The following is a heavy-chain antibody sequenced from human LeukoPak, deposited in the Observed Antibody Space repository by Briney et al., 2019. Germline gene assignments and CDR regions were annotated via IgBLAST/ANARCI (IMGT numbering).Heavy chain of an antibody. J-gene: IGHJ4*02. CDR3: ARDSSGYHTLDY. CDR2: IYYSGST. V-gene: IGHV4-59*01. Sequence: SETLSLTCTVSGGSISSYYWSWIRQPPGKGLEWIGYIYYSGSTYYNPSLKSRVTISVDTSKNQFSLKLSSVTAADTAVYYCARDSSGYHTLDYWGQGTLVTVSS. CDR1: GGSISSYY. D-gene: IGHD5-12*01.